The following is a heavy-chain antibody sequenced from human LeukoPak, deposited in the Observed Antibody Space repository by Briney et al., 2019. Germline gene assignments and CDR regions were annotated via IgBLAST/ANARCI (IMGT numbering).Heavy chain of an antibody. D-gene: IGHD6-19*01. CDR2: IDPSDSYI. V-gene: IGHV5-10-1*01. J-gene: IGHJ4*02. CDR1: GYSFTSYW. CDR3: ARRAVAATSAIKNFDY. Sequence: GASLQIPCKGSGYSFTSYWISWVRQMPGKGLEWMGRIDPSDSYINYSPSFQGHVTISADKSISTAYLQWSSLKASDTAMYYCARRAVAATSAIKNFDYWGQGTLVTVSS.